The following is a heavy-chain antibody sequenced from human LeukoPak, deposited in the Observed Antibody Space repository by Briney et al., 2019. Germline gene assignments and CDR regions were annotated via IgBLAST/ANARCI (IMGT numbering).Heavy chain of an antibody. D-gene: IGHD4-17*01. V-gene: IGHV3-7*01. J-gene: IGHJ4*02. CDR2: IKQDGSEK. Sequence: GGSLRLSCAASGFTFSSYWMSWVRQAPGKGLEWVANIKQDGSEKYYVDSVKGRFTISRDNAKNSLYLQMNSLRAEDTAVYYCARDNYGDYAGGGDYWGQGTLVTVSS. CDR1: GFTFSSYW. CDR3: ARDNYGDYAGGGDY.